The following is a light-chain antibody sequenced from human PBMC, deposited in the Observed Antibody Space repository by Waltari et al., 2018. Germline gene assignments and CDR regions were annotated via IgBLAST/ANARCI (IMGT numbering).Light chain of an antibody. CDR3: SSYSTSSSLIL. V-gene: IGLV2-14*03. CDR2: DVN. J-gene: IGLJ2*01. Sequence: QSALSQPASVSGSPEQSSTISCTGASGYVGGHVYVTWYQQNQGKAHNLIIRDVNNRPSGVSNRFSGSKSGSTASLTISGLQAEDEADYYCSSYSTSSSLILFGEGTKVTVL. CDR1: SGYVGGHVY.